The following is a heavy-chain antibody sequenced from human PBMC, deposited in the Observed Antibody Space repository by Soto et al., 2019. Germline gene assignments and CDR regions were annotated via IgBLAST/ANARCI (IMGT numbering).Heavy chain of an antibody. CDR3: AKDTGPN. CDR1: GGTCVNYA. CDR2: ISWNSNTI. J-gene: IGHJ4*02. V-gene: IGHV3-9*01. Sequence: GRFLSLSCGASGGTCVNYAMHWVRQAPGKGLEWVSGISWNSNTIAYADSVKGRFTISRDNAKNSLYLQMNSLRAEDTAFYYCAKDTGPNWGQGTLVTVSS.